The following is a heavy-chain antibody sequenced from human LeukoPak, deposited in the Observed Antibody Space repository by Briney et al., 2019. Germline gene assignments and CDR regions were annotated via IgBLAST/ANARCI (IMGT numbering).Heavy chain of an antibody. Sequence: GAAVKVSCKASGCTFTGYYMHWVRQAPGQGLEWMGWINPKSGDTQYAQQFQGRVTMTRDTYINTAYMELSRLRSDDTAVYYCARDQAFVYCSGGTCYDDYWGQGSLVTVSS. V-gene: IGHV1-2*02. J-gene: IGHJ4*02. D-gene: IGHD2-15*01. CDR2: INPKSGDT. CDR3: ARDQAFVYCSGGTCYDDY. CDR1: GCTFTGYY.